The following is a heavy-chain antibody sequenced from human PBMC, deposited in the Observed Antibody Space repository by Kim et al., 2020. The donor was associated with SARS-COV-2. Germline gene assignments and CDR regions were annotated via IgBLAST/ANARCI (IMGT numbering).Heavy chain of an antibody. CDR2: INHSGST. CDR1: GGSFSGYY. J-gene: IGHJ4*02. CDR3: ARTPGGDCRD. Sequence: SETLSLTCAVYGGSFSGYYWSWIRQPPGKGLEWIGEINHSGSTNYNPSLKSRVTISVDTSKNQFSLKLSSVTAADTAVYYCARTPGGDCRDWGQGTLVTVSS. V-gene: IGHV4-34*01. D-gene: IGHD2-21*02.